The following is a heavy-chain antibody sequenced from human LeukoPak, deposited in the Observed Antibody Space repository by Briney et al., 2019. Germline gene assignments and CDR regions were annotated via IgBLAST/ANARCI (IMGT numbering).Heavy chain of an antibody. Sequence: GGSLRLSCAASGFIFSKASMDWVRQAPGKGLEWVGRIKSIPDGGTTDYAAPVNGRFSISRDHNTLYLQMTSLKTEDTALYYCATERDYSASAQFDYWGQGTLVTVSS. D-gene: IGHD4/OR15-4a*01. CDR3: ATERDYSASAQFDY. V-gene: IGHV3-15*01. CDR2: IKSIPDGGTT. J-gene: IGHJ4*02. CDR1: GFIFSKAS.